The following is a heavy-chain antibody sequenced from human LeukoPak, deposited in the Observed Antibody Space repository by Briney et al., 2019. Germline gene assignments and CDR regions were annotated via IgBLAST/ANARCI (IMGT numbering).Heavy chain of an antibody. D-gene: IGHD5-18*01. CDR3: ASTQRDTLDY. J-gene: IGHJ4*02. Sequence: ASVKVSCKASGYAFTGYYMHWVRQAPGQGLEWMGIINPSGGSTSYAQKFQGRVTMTRDTSTSTVYMELSSLRSEDTAVYYCASTQRDTLDYWGQGTLVTVSS. CDR2: INPSGGST. V-gene: IGHV1-46*01. CDR1: GYAFTGYY.